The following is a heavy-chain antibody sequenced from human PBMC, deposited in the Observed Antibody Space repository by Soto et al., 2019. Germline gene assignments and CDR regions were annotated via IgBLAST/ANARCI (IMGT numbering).Heavy chain of an antibody. Sequence: SETLSLTCTVSGGSFSSYYWTWIWQSPGKGLEWIGYIYYSGSTDYNPSLRGRLAISIDTSKNQFSLRLNSMTAADTAVYYCAGRDCSGTNCYYLDYYYMDVWGKGTTVTVSS. CDR2: IYYSGST. D-gene: IGHD2-2*01. J-gene: IGHJ6*03. V-gene: IGHV4-59*08. CDR1: GGSFSSYY. CDR3: AGRDCSGTNCYYLDYYYMDV.